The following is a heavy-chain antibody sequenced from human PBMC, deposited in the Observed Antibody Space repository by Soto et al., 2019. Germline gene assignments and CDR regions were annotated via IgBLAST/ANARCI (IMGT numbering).Heavy chain of an antibody. CDR1: GGSISSGGYY. V-gene: IGHV4-31*03. D-gene: IGHD1-7*01. J-gene: IGHJ6*02. CDR2: IYYSGST. Sequence: QVQLQESGPGLVKPSQTLSLTCTVSGGSISSGGYYWSWIRQHPGKGLEWIGYIYYSGSTYYNPSLTSRVTISVDTSKNQFSLKLSSVTAADTAVYYCARDAWSGGTTEEMGYYYYGMDVWGQGTTVTVSS. CDR3: ARDAWSGGTTEEMGYYYYGMDV.